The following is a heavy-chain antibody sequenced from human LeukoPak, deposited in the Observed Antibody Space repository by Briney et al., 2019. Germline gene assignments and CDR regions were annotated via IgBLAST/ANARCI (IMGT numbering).Heavy chain of an antibody. J-gene: IGHJ4*02. CDR1: GYTFTSYY. V-gene: IGHV1-46*01. CDR2: INLSGGST. D-gene: IGHD3/OR15-3a*01. CDR3: ARGSLGRGAGTYYFDY. Sequence: ASVNLSCKVSGYTFTSYYMHWVRQAPGPGLEWMGIINLSGGSTSYAQKFQGRVTMTRDTSTSTVYMELSSLRSDDTAVYYCARGSLGRGAGTYYFDYWGQGTPVTVSS.